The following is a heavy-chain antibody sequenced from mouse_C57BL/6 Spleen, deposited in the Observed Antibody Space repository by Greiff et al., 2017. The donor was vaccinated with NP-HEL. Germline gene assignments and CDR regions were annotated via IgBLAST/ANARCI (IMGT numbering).Heavy chain of an antibody. D-gene: IGHD1-1*01. Sequence: EVQLQESGPGLVKPSQSLSLTCSVTGYSITSGYYWNWIRQFPGNKLEWMGYISYDGSNNYNPSLKNRISITRDTSKNQFFRKLNSVTTEDTATYYCARDATVVAFYAMDYWGQGTSVTVSS. CDR3: ARDATVVAFYAMDY. V-gene: IGHV3-6*01. CDR1: GYSITSGYY. J-gene: IGHJ4*01. CDR2: ISYDGSN.